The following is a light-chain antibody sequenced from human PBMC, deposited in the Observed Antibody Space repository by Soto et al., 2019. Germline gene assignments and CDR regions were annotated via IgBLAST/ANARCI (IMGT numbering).Light chain of an antibody. J-gene: IGKJ1*01. CDR2: SAS. CDR1: RSINTY. Sequence: DILMTQYPSSLSASVGDRVTITCRASRSINTYVNWYQQRPGKAPELLIYSASSLHTGVPSRFSGSGAGTDLTFTINSLLPEDFAIYYCQQTYSTPRTFGQGTKVDIK. V-gene: IGKV1-39*01. CDR3: QQTYSTPRT.